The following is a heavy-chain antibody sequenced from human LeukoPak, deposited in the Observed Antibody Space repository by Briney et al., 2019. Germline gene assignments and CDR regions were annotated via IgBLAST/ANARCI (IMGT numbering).Heavy chain of an antibody. J-gene: IGHJ3*02. D-gene: IGHD6-13*01. Sequence: GGSLRLSCAASGFTFSTYSLNWVRQAPGKGLEWVSYISSSSSSTIYYADSVKGRFTISRDNAKNSLYLQMSSLRADDTAVYYCAREYSSSAGRAFDIWGQGTMVTVSS. V-gene: IGHV3-48*01. CDR2: ISSSSSSTI. CDR1: GFTFSTYS. CDR3: AREYSSSAGRAFDI.